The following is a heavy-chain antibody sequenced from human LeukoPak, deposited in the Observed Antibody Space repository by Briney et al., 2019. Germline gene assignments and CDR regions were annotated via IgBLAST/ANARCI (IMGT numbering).Heavy chain of an antibody. J-gene: IGHJ6*02. V-gene: IGHV4-59*01. CDR3: ARDKGYFDWNYGMDV. D-gene: IGHD3-9*01. CDR2: IYYSGST. Sequence: PSETLSLTCTVSGGSISSYYWSWIRQPPGKGLEWIGYIYYSGSTNYNPSLKSRVTISVDTSKNQFSLKLSSVTAADTAVYYCARDKGYFDWNYGMDVWGRGTTVTVSS. CDR1: GGSISSYY.